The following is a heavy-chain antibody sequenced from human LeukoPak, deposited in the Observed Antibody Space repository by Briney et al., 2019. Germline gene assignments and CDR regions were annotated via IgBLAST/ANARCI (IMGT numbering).Heavy chain of an antibody. Sequence: GESLKISCKGSGYSFTSYWISWVRQMPGKGLEWMGIIYPGDSDTRYSPSFQGQVTISADKSISTAYLQWSSLKASDTAMYYCARQGTSDYYGSGSSAFDYWGQGTLVTVSS. CDR3: ARQGTSDYYGSGSSAFDY. V-gene: IGHV5-51*01. J-gene: IGHJ4*02. CDR2: IYPGDSDT. D-gene: IGHD3-10*01. CDR1: GYSFTSYW.